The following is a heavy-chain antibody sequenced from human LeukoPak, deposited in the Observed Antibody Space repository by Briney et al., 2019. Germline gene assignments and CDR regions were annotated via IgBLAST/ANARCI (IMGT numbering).Heavy chain of an antibody. V-gene: IGHV1-46*01. CDR2: INPSGGST. J-gene: IGHJ6*03. D-gene: IGHD5-18*01. Sequence: ASVKVSCKASGYTFTSYYMHWVRQAPGQGLEWMGIINPSGGSTSYAQKFQGRVTMTRDTSTSTVYMELSSLRSEDTAVYYCARLRERPYSYGSYYYMDVWGKGTTVTISS. CDR3: ARLRERPYSYGSYYYMDV. CDR1: GYTFTSYY.